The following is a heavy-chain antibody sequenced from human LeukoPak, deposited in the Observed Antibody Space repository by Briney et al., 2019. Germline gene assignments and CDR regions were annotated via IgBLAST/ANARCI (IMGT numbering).Heavy chain of an antibody. CDR3: ANDGYGVQLPFQYYFHY. Sequence: SGGSLRLSCAASGFTFSSYAMHWVRQAPGKGLEWVALISYDGTNKYYADSVKVRFTISRDNSKNTLYLQMNSVRAEDTAVYYCANDGYGVQLPFQYYFHYWGQGTLVTVSS. D-gene: IGHD5-18*01. CDR2: ISYDGTNK. V-gene: IGHV3-30-3*02. J-gene: IGHJ4*02. CDR1: GFTFSSYA.